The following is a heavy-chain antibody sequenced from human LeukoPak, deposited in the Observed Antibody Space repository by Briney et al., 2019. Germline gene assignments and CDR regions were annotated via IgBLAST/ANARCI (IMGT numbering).Heavy chain of an antibody. J-gene: IGHJ4*02. CDR3: ARLSKGRYFDYVFDY. CDR2: INYIGST. CDR1: GGSVSSGNYF. D-gene: IGHD3-9*01. Sequence: SETLSLTCSVSGGSVSSGNYFWGWIRQTPGKGLEWIGNINYIGSTAYNPSLKSRATMSVDTSKNQFSLKMTSVTAADTAVYYCARLSKGRYFDYVFDYWGQGTLVTVSS. V-gene: IGHV4-39*01.